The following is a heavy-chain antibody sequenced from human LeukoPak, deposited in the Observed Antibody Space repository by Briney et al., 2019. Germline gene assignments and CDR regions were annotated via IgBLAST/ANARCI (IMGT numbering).Heavy chain of an antibody. J-gene: IGHJ5*02. CDR2: IYYSGST. D-gene: IGHD4-17*01. CDR3: ARECTVTTVGGSFDWFDP. CDR1: GGSISSGDYY. V-gene: IGHV4-30-4*08. Sequence: SQTLSLTCTVSGGSISSGDYYWSWIRQPPGKGLEWIGYIYYSGSTYYNPSLKSRVTISVDTSKNQFSLKLSSVTAADMAVYYCARECTVTTVGGSFDWFDPWGQGTLVTVSS.